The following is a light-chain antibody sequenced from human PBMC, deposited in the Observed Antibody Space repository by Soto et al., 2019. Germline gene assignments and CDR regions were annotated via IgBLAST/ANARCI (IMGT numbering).Light chain of an antibody. V-gene: IGLV2-8*01. J-gene: IGLJ1*01. CDR1: SSDVGGYNY. CDR3: CSSFSSNTDYV. CDR2: EVN. Sequence: QSALTQPASASGSPGQSITISCTGTSSDVGGYNYVSWYQQHPGKVPKLMIYEVNKRPSGVPDRFSGSKSANTASLTVSGVLHEDDADDYCCSSFSSNTDYVFGTGTKVTVL.